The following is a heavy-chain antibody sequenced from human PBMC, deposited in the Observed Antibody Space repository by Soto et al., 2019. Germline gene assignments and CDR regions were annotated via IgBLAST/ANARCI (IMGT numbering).Heavy chain of an antibody. D-gene: IGHD3-3*01. CDR1: GGSISSGGYY. J-gene: IGHJ6*02. Sequence: QVQLQESGPGLVKPSQTLSLTCTVSGGSISSGGYYWSWIRQHPGKGLEWIGYIYYSGSTYYNPSLKSRVTISVDTSKNQFSLKLSSVTAADTAVYYCARDRGYDFWSGWSSYYYYGMDVWGQGTTVTVSS. CDR2: IYYSGST. CDR3: ARDRGYDFWSGWSSYYYYGMDV. V-gene: IGHV4-31*03.